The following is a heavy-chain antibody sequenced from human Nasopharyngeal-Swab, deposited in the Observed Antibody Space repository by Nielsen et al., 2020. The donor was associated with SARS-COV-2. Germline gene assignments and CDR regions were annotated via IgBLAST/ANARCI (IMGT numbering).Heavy chain of an antibody. Sequence: SVKVSCNASGGTFSSYAISWVRHAPGQGLEWMGGIIPIFGTANYAQKFQGRVTTTADESTSTADMELSSLRSEDTAVYYCAGGVWYYDFWDPFDYWGQGTLVTVSS. V-gene: IGHV1-69*13. CDR1: GGTFSSYA. CDR3: AGGVWYYDFWDPFDY. CDR2: IIPIFGTA. J-gene: IGHJ4*02. D-gene: IGHD3-3*01.